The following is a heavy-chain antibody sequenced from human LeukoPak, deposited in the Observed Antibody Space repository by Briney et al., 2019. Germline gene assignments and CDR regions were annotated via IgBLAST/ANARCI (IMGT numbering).Heavy chain of an antibody. CDR2: ISAYNGNT. CDR1: GYTFTSYG. CDR3: ARVLGVVPAAPFDY. V-gene: IGHV1-18*01. Sequence: GASVKVSCKASGYTFTSYGISWVRQAPGQGPEWMGWISAYNGNTNYAQKLQGRVTMTTDTSTSTAYMELRSLRSDDTAVYYCARVLGVVPAAPFDYWGQGTLVTVSS. D-gene: IGHD2-2*01. J-gene: IGHJ4*02.